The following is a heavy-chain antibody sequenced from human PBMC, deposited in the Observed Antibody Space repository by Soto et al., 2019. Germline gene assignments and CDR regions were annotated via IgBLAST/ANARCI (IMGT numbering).Heavy chain of an antibody. CDR3: ASQHYYDSSGYYVGY. J-gene: IGHJ2*01. Sequence: SETLSLTCTVSGGSISSSSYYWGWIRQPPGKGLEWIGSIFYSGSTYYNPSLKSRVTISVDTSKNQFSLKLSSVTAADTAVYYCASQHYYDSSGYYVGYWGRGTLVTVSS. D-gene: IGHD3-22*01. V-gene: IGHV4-39*01. CDR1: GGSISSSSYY. CDR2: IFYSGST.